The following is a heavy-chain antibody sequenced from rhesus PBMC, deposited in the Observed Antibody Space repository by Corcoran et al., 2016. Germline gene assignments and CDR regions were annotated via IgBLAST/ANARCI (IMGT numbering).Heavy chain of an antibody. CDR3: ARGLAGRGYYFDY. Sequence: QVQLQESGPGLVKPSETLSLTCAVSGYSISRGDGWCWIRQPPGKGVEWIGYMGGSRGSTNYNPSLKSRVTISKDTSKNQFSLKLSSVTAADTAVYYCARGLAGRGYYFDYWGQGVLVTVSS. V-gene: IGHV4-127*01. D-gene: IGHD6-37*01. CDR1: GYSISRGDG. CDR2: MGGSRGST. J-gene: IGHJ4*01.